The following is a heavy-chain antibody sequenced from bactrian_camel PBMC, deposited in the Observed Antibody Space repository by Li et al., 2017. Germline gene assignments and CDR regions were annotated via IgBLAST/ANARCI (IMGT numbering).Heavy chain of an antibody. Sequence: HVQLVESGGGTVQAGESLRLSCSASGYTYRSNCIGWFRQAPGKEREGVSWIAGSSRNDHAGPVKGRFTISRDNAKNELYLQLNNLKTEDTAMYHCAKGSWSDGIWGPGTQVTVS. J-gene: IGHJ4*01. D-gene: IGHD6*01. CDR3: AKGSWSDGI. V-gene: IGHV3S1*01. CDR1: GYTYRSNC. CDR2: IAGSSRN.